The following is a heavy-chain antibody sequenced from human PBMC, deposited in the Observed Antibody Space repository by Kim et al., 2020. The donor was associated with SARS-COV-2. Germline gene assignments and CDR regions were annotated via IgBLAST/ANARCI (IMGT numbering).Heavy chain of an antibody. CDR1: GFTFSSYG. Sequence: GGSLRLSCAASGFTFSSYGMHWVRQAPGKGLEWVAVIWYDGSNKYYADSVKGRFTISRDNSKNTLYLQMNSLRAEDTAVYYCARYHKQLVRADYYYGMDVWGQGTTVTVSS. CDR2: IWYDGSNK. CDR3: ARYHKQLVRADYYYGMDV. J-gene: IGHJ6*01. D-gene: IGHD6-6*01. V-gene: IGHV3-33*01.